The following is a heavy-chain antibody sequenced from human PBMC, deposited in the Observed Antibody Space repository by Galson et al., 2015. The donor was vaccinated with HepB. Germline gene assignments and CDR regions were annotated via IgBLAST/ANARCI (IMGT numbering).Heavy chain of an antibody. V-gene: IGHV3-7*03. J-gene: IGHJ4*02. CDR3: ARDFAILFYNYSYSN. CDR2: IKQDGSEK. D-gene: IGHD5-18*01. CDR1: GFTFSNYW. Sequence: SLRLSCAASGFTFSNYWLTWVRQAPGKGLEWVANIKQDGSEKYYVDSVKGRFTISRDNAKNILYLQMNSLRVEDTAMYYCARDFAILFYNYSYSNWGQGTLVTVSS.